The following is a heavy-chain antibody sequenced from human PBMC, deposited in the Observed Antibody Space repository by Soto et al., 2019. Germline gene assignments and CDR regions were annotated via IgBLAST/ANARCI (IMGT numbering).Heavy chain of an antibody. CDR2: ISSSGGGT. CDR1: GFIFSNYA. D-gene: IGHD5-12*01. J-gene: IGHJ4*02. CDR3: AKDPGYDGNPYYFDR. Sequence: GGSLRLSCAASGFIFSNYAMSWVRQAPGKGLEWVSTISSSGGGTYYADSVKGRFTISRDNSKNTLNLHMHGLRAEDTAVYYCAKDPGYDGNPYYFDRWGQGTLVTVSS. V-gene: IGHV3-23*01.